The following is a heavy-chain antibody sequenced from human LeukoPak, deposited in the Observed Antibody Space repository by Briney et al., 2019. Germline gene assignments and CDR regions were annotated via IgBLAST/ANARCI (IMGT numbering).Heavy chain of an antibody. CDR1: GGTFSSYT. CDR3: ARAQGHTNFDY. Sequence: SVKVSCKASGGTFSSYTISWVRQAPGQGLEWVGRIIPILGIANYAQKFQGRVTVTADKSTSTAYMELSSLRSEDTAVYYCARAQGHTNFDYWGQGTLVTVSS. J-gene: IGHJ4*02. CDR2: IIPILGIA. V-gene: IGHV1-69*02. D-gene: IGHD2-21*01.